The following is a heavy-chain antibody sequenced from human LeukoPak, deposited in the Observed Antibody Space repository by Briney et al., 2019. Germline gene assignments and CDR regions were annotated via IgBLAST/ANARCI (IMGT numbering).Heavy chain of an antibody. V-gene: IGHV4-39*07. Sequence: PSETLSLTCTVSGGSISSSRYYSGWSRQPPGKGLEWIGSIYYSRSTYYKPSLKSRVTISVDTSRHQSSLKLSSVDGADTALYYCARDRGKTTIFGVVINLPQIFDYWGEGRLVTVSS. CDR2: IYYSRST. D-gene: IGHD3-3*01. J-gene: IGHJ4*02. CDR3: ARDRGKTTIFGVVINLPQIFDY. CDR1: GGSISSSRYY.